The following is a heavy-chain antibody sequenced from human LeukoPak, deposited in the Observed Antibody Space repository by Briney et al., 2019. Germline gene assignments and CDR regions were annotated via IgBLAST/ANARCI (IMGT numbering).Heavy chain of an antibody. V-gene: IGHV4-30-4*08. CDR2: IYYSGST. CDR3: ARAYYDSSGQTLTYYFDY. J-gene: IGHJ4*02. D-gene: IGHD3-22*01. CDR1: GGSISSGDYY. Sequence: SETLSLTCTVSGGSISSGDYYWSWIRQPPGKGLEWIGYIYYSGSTYYNPSLKSRLTISVDTSKNQFSLKLTSVTAAHTAVYYCARAYYDSSGQTLTYYFDYWGQGTLVTVSS.